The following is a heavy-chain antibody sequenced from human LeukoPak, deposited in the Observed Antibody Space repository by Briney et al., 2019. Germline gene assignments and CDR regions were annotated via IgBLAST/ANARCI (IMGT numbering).Heavy chain of an antibody. J-gene: IGHJ3*02. V-gene: IGHV4-59*01. CDR1: GGSISSYY. D-gene: IGHD3-22*01. CDR3: ARDSGYYLPHAFDI. CDR2: ICYSGST. Sequence: SETLSLTCTVSGGSISSYYWSWIRQPPGKGLEWIGYICYSGSTNYNPSLKSRVTISVDTSKNQFSLKLSSVTAADTAVYYCARDSGYYLPHAFDIWGQGTMVTVSS.